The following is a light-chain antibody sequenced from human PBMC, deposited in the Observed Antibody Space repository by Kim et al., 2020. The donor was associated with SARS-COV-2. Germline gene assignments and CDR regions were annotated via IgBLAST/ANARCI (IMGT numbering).Light chain of an antibody. V-gene: IGKV4-1*01. CDR1: QSVLYSSNNKNY. CDR3: QQYYKYHTTPT. CDR2: WAS. J-gene: IGKJ1*01. Sequence: DIVMTQSPESLAVSLGERATINCKSSQSVLYSSNNKNYLAWYQHKPGQPPKLLIYWASTRQSGVPDRFSGSGSGTDFTLTISSLQAEDVAVYYCQQYYKYHTTPTFGQGTKVDIK.